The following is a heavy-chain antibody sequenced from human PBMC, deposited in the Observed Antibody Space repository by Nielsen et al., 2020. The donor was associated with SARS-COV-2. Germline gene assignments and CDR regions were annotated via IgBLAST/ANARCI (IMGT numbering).Heavy chain of an antibody. Sequence: SVKVSCKASGGTFSSYAISWVRQAPGQGLEWMGGIIPIFGTANYAQKFQGRVTITADESTSTAYMELSSLRSEDTAVYYCARNPGLHYYYYGMDVWGQGTTVTVSS. CDR2: IIPIFGTA. CDR1: GGTFSSYA. CDR3: ARNPGLHYYYYGMDV. V-gene: IGHV1-69*13. D-gene: IGHD3-10*01. J-gene: IGHJ6*02.